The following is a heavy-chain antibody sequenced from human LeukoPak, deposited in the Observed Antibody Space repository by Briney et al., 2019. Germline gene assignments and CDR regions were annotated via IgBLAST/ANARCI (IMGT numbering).Heavy chain of an antibody. V-gene: IGHV1-69*04. CDR1: GGTFSSYA. CDR3: ARGKVTAIPYNWFDP. J-gene: IGHJ5*02. D-gene: IGHD2-21*02. Sequence: GASVKVSCKASGGTFSSYAISWVRQAPGQGLEWMGRIIPIFGIANYAQKFQGRVTITVDKSTSTAYMELSSLRSEDTAVYYCARGKVTAIPYNWFDPWGQGTLVTVSS. CDR2: IIPIFGIA.